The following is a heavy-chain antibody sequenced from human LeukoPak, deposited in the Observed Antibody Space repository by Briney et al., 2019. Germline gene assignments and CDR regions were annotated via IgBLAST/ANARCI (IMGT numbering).Heavy chain of an antibody. D-gene: IGHD6-13*01. J-gene: IGHJ6*02. Sequence: RASQTLSLTCAVSGGFISSGGYSWSWIRQPPGKGLEWIGYIYHSGSTYYNPSLKSRVTISVDRSKNQFSLKLSSVTAADTAVYYCARELGSTGMDVWGQGTTVTVSS. CDR3: ARELGSTGMDV. CDR2: IYHSGST. CDR1: GGFISSGGYS. V-gene: IGHV4-30-2*01.